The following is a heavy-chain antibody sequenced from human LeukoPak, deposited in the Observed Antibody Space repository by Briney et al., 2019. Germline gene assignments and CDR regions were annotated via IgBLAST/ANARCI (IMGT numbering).Heavy chain of an antibody. J-gene: IGHJ4*02. D-gene: IGHD2-15*01. V-gene: IGHV4-30-4*08. CDR2: IYYSGST. CDR3: AGGNRVVAATYPTEDY. CDR1: GGSISSGDYY. Sequence: SETLSLTCTVSGGSISSGDYYWSWIRQPPGKGLEWIGYIYYSGSTYYNPSLKSRVTISVDTSKNQFSLKLSSVTAADTAVYYCAGGNRVVAATYPTEDYWGQGTLVTVSS.